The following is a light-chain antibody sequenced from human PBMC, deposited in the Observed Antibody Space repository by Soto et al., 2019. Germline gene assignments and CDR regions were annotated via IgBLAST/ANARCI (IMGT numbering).Light chain of an antibody. CDR1: QSVSSK. CDR3: QKYNNWPWT. CDR2: DES. V-gene: IGKV3-15*01. Sequence: VMTQSPATVSLSAGERATLSCRASQSVSSKLAWYQQKPGQAPRLLIYDESSRATGIPDTLSGSGSGTELNLTVNRLQSEDFAVYYCQKYNNWPWTFGQGTKVDIK. J-gene: IGKJ1*01.